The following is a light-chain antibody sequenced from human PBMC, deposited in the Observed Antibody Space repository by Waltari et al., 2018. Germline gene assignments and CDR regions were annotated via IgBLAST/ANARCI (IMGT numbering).Light chain of an antibody. CDR2: EVS. CDR1: QSLLHSDGKTY. CDR3: MQTTLLPLT. Sequence: EIVMTQSPPSLSVTPGQTASISCKSTQSLLHSDGKTYLNWYLQKPGQPPQLLIHEVSKRFSGVSDRFSGRGSGTDFTLKISRVEADDVGLYYCMQTTLLPLTFGGGTKVEIK. J-gene: IGKJ4*01. V-gene: IGKV2D-29*01.